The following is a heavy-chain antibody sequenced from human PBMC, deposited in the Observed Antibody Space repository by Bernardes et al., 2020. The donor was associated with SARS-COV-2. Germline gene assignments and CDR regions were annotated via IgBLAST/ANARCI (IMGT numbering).Heavy chain of an antibody. J-gene: IGHJ4*02. CDR3: ARNLVKIAVAGFDS. Sequence: SETLSLTCTVSGGSISRHYWSWVRQSPGKGLEWLGFTYSTGSTEYNPSLKSRVTMSVDASKNQFSLKLRSVTAADTAVYFCARNLVKIAVAGFDSWGQGTLVTVSS. CDR2: TYSTGST. V-gene: IGHV4-59*11. D-gene: IGHD6-19*01. CDR1: GGSISRHY.